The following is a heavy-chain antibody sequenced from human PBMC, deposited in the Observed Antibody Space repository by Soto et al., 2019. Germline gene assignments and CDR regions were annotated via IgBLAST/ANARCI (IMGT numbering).Heavy chain of an antibody. CDR1: GGSFSGYY. Sequence: PSETLSLTCAVYGGSFSGYYWSWIRQPPGKGLEWIGEINHSGSTNYNPSLKSRVTISVDTSKNQFSLKLGSVTAADTAVYYCARELELLDYFDYWGQGTLVTVSS. V-gene: IGHV4-34*01. CDR3: ARELELLDYFDY. J-gene: IGHJ4*02. D-gene: IGHD1-7*01. CDR2: INHSGST.